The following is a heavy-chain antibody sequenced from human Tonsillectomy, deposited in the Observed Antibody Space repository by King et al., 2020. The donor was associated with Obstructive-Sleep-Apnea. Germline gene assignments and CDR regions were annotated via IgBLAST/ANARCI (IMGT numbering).Heavy chain of an antibody. CDR2: IYYSGST. CDR1: GGSISSYY. V-gene: IGHV4-59*01. J-gene: IGHJ3*02. D-gene: IGHD3-22*01. Sequence: QLQESGPGLVKPSETLSLTCTVSGGSISSYYWSWIRQPPGKGLEWIGYIYYSGSTNYNPSLKSRVTISVDTSKNQFSLKLSSVTAADTAVYYCARSYDAAFDIWGQGTMVTVSP. CDR3: ARSYDAAFDI.